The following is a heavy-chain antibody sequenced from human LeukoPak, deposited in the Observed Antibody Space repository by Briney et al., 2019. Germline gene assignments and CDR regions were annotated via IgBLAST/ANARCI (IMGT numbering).Heavy chain of an antibody. D-gene: IGHD6-13*01. V-gene: IGHV1-2*02. Sequence: ASVKVSCKASGYTFAGYYMHWVRQAPGQGLEWMGWINPNSGGTNYAQKFQGRVTMTRDTSISTAYMELSRLRSDDTAVYYCASVVAAAGPVPDYWGQGTLVTVSS. CDR2: INPNSGGT. J-gene: IGHJ4*02. CDR3: ASVVAAAGPVPDY. CDR1: GYTFAGYY.